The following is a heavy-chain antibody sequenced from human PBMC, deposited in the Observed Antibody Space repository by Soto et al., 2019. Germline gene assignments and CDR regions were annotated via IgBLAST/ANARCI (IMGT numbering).Heavy chain of an antibody. CDR2: INPSGGST. CDR1: GYTFTSYY. CDR3: ARARYYDFWSGYFYSPAYYYYGMDV. Sequence: GASVKVSCTASGYTFTSYYMHWVRQAPGQGLEWMGIINPSGGSTSYAQKFQGRVTMTRDTSTSTVYMELSSLRSEDTAVYYCARARYYDFWSGYFYSPAYYYYGMDVWGQGTTVTVSS. D-gene: IGHD3-3*01. J-gene: IGHJ6*02. V-gene: IGHV1-46*01.